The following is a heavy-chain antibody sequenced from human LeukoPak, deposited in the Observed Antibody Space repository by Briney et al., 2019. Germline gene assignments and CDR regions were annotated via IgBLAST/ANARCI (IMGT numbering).Heavy chain of an antibody. D-gene: IGHD5-12*01. CDR3: AREVYSGSYFDY. V-gene: IGHV3-7*03. Sequence: PGRSLRLSCAASGLTFSSFGMHWVRQAPGKGLEWVANIKQDGSEKPSVDSVEGRFIISRDNAKESLYLQMNSLRAEDTAVYYCAREVYSGSYFDYWGQGTLVTVSS. CDR2: IKQDGSEK. CDR1: GLTFSSFG. J-gene: IGHJ4*02.